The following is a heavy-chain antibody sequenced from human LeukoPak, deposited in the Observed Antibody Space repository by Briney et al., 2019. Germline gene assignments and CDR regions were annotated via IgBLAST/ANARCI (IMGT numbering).Heavy chain of an antibody. D-gene: IGHD2-15*01. CDR3: AKENGYCSGGSCYPYYYYGMDV. V-gene: IGHV3-23*01. CDR2: ISGSGSDP. Sequence: GGSLRLSCAASEFTFNDYAMSWVRQAPGKGLEWVSCISGSGSDPFYTDSVRGRLTISRDNSKNTLYLQMNSLRAEDTAVYYCAKENGYCSGGSCYPYYYYGMDVWGQGTTVTVSS. J-gene: IGHJ6*02. CDR1: EFTFNDYA.